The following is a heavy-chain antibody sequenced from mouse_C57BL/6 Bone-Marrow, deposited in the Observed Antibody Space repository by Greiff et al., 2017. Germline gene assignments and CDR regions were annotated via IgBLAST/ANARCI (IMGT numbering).Heavy chain of an antibody. CDR1: GYTFTSYW. CDR2: IDPSDSYT. J-gene: IGHJ3*01. Sequence: QVQLQQPGAELVKPGASVKLSCKASGYTFTSYWMQWVKQRPGQGLEWIGEIDPSDSYTNYNQKFKGKATLTVDTSSSTAYMQLSSLTSEDSAVYYCGREGRWFADWGQGTLVTVSA. CDR3: GREGRWFAD. D-gene: IGHD3-3*01. V-gene: IGHV1-50*01.